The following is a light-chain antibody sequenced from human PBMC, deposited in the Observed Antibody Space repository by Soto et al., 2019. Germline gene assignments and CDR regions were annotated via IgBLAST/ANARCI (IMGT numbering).Light chain of an antibody. CDR2: WAS. J-gene: IGKJ1*01. V-gene: IGKV4-1*01. Sequence: DIVMTQSPDSLAVSLGERATINCKSSQSVLYSSNNKNYLAWYQQKPGQPPKLLIYWASTRESGVPDRFSGSGYGTDFTLTISSLQAEDVAVYYCQQYYSTPTWTFGQGTKVEIK. CDR1: QSVLYSSNNKNY. CDR3: QQYYSTPTWT.